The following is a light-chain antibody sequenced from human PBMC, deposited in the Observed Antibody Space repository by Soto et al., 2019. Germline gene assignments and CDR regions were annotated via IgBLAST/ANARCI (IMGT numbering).Light chain of an antibody. J-gene: IGKJ1*01. CDR1: QSVSSD. Sequence: ERATLSCRASQSVSSDLAWYHQKPGQAPRLLIYGASARASGVPARFSGSGSGTEFTLTISSLQSEDSAVYYCHQYNNWWTFGQGTKVDI. CDR2: GAS. V-gene: IGKV3-15*01. CDR3: HQYNNWWT.